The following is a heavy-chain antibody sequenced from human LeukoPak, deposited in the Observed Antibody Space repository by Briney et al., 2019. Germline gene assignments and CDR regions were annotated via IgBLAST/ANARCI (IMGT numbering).Heavy chain of an antibody. Sequence: GGSLRLSCAASGFTFSSYAMHWVRQAPGKGLEWLSYISNSGSTRYYADSVKGRFTISRDNAKNSLYLQMNSLRAEDTAVYYCARDLDKEWLDPWGQGTLVTVSS. CDR2: ISNSGSTR. V-gene: IGHV3-48*04. D-gene: IGHD3-9*01. CDR1: GFTFSSYA. J-gene: IGHJ5*02. CDR3: ARDLDKEWLDP.